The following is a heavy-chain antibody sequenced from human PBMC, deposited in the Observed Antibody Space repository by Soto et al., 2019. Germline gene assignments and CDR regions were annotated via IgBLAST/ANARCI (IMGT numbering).Heavy chain of an antibody. CDR1: GFIFSDYY. D-gene: IGHD4-17*01. V-gene: IGHV3-11*01. CDR3: ARDFDADSRTDFDY. CDR2: ISGNGRII. Sequence: QVQLVESGEGLVKPGGPLRLSCATSGFIFSDYYMHWIRQAPGKGLEWISYISGNGRIIQYADSAKGRFTISRDNAQNSLYLQMKSLRAEDTALYFCARDFDADSRTDFDYWGQGTLVTVSS. J-gene: IGHJ4*02.